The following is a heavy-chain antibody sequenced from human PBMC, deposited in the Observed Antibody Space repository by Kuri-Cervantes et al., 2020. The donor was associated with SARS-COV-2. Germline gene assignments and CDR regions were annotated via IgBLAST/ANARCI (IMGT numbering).Heavy chain of an antibody. CDR2: ISSSGSTI. D-gene: IGHD3-10*01. CDR1: GFTFSDYY. J-gene: IGHJ3*02. Sequence: GESLKISCAASGFTFSDYYMSWLRQAPGKGLEWVSYISSSGSTIYYADSVKDRFTISRDNAKNSLYLQMNSLRAEDTAVYYCARDSITMVQGVTSDAFDIWGQGTMVTVSS. CDR3: ARDSITMVQGVTSDAFDI. V-gene: IGHV3-11*01.